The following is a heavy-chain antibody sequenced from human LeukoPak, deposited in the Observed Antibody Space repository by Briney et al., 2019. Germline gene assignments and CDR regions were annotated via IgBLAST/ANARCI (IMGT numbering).Heavy chain of an antibody. CDR1: GFTFSSYS. D-gene: IGHD6-13*01. J-gene: IGHJ6*03. CDR2: ISSSSSYI. Sequence: GGSLRLSCAASGFTFSSYSMNWVRQAPGKGLEWVSSISSSSSYIYYADSVKGRFTISRDNAKNSLYLQMNSLRAEDTAVYYCARDQRSSSWQYYYYYYMDVWGKGTTVTVSS. V-gene: IGHV3-21*01. CDR3: ARDQRSSSWQYYYYYYMDV.